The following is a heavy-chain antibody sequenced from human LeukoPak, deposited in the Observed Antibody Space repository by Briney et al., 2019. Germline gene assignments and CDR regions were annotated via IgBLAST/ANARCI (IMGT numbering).Heavy chain of an antibody. Sequence: GESLKISCKGSGYRFTSYWIGWVRQMPGKGLEWMGIIYPGDSDTRYSPSFQSHVTISADKSISTAYLQWSSLKASDTAMYYCARLSPAMGSGTYYLDAFDIWGQGQWSPSLQ. D-gene: IGHD3-10*01. V-gene: IGHV5-51*01. CDR3: ARLSPAMGSGTYYLDAFDI. CDR1: GYRFTSYW. J-gene: IGHJ3*02. CDR2: IYPGDSDT.